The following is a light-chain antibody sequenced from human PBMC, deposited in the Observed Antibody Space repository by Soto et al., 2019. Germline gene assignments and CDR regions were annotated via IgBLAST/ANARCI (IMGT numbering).Light chain of an antibody. CDR1: QTVSTN. CDR3: RQYTNWPQN. Sequence: EIVMTQSQVTLSASPGERATLSCRASQTVSTNLAWYQQRPGQAPRLLIYGASTRDTGIPPRFSGSGSGTDFTLTISSLQSEDFAVYFCRQYTNWPQNFGQGTKLEIK. CDR2: GAS. J-gene: IGKJ2*01. V-gene: IGKV3-15*01.